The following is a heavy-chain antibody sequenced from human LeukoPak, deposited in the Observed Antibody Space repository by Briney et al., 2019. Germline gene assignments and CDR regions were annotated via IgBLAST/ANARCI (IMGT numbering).Heavy chain of an antibody. J-gene: IGHJ5*02. Sequence: GGFLKLSCAASGCRFSDYTMTWVRQAPGKGPEWVSAIGGRGGSTYYADSLGGRFTISRDNSQDMVYLQMNSLKVEDTATYYCGKEGGAWGQGTKVTVSS. CDR1: GCRFSDYT. CDR2: IGGRGGST. D-gene: IGHD3-16*01. V-gene: IGHV3-23*01. CDR3: GKEGGA.